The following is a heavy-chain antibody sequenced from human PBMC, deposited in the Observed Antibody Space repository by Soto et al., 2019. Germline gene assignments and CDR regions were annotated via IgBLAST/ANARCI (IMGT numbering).Heavy chain of an antibody. J-gene: IGHJ6*02. Sequence: QVLLQESGPGLVKPSETLSLTCSVSGDSVSSATYYWSWIRQPPGKELEWIGYIYYSGATNHNPPLTSRVSISLDMSKNQVSLRLTSVTAADTAVYYCARLSPMAFAGGAYYYSMDVWGQGTTVTVSS. CDR3: ARLSPMAFAGGAYYYSMDV. V-gene: IGHV4-61*01. CDR2: IYYSGAT. D-gene: IGHD3-10*01. CDR1: GDSVSSATYY.